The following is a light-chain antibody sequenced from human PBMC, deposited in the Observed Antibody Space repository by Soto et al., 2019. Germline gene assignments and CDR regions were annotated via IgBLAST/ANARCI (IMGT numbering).Light chain of an antibody. J-gene: IGKJ4*01. CDR3: QQSYSTPLT. Sequence: DIQMTQSPSSLSASVGDRVTITCRASQSISSYLNWYQQKPGKAPKLLIYAASSLQSGVPSRFSGSGSGTDFTLTISSLQPEDFATYSYQQSYSTPLTFGGGTKVEIK. V-gene: IGKV1-39*01. CDR2: AAS. CDR1: QSISSY.